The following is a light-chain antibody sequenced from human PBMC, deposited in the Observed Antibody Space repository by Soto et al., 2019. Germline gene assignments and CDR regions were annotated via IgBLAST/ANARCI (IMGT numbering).Light chain of an antibody. CDR3: ALPINEPPS. Sequence: AATGDTGTITKQASQDIGSALAWYQQKPGTAPKVLISGASNLHGGVPSRFSGSGSRTDFPLTIYHLQLQALPTYYSALPINEPPSFGPGTRLEIK. CDR2: GAS. CDR1: QDIGSA. V-gene: IGKV1-8*01. J-gene: IGKJ5*01.